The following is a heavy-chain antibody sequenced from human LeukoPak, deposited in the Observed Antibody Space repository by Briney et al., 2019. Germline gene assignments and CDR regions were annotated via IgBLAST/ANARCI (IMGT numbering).Heavy chain of an antibody. CDR1: GFTFSSYS. V-gene: IGHV3-21*01. J-gene: IGHJ4*02. Sequence: GGSLRLYCAASGFTFSSYSMNWVRQAPGKGLEWVSSISSSSSYIYYADSVKGRFTISRDNAKNSLYLQMNSLRAEDTAVYYCAREAVAGTKDFDYWGQGTLVTVSS. D-gene: IGHD6-19*01. CDR3: AREAVAGTKDFDY. CDR2: ISSSSSYI.